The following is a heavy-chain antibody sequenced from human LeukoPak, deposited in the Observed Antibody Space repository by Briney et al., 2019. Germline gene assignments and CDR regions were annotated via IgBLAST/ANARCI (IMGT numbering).Heavy chain of an antibody. CDR1: GGSISSYY. Sequence: SETLSLTCTVSGGSISSYYWSWIRQPPGKGLEWIGYICYSGSTNYNPSLKSRVTISVDTSKNQFSLKLSSVTAADTAVYYCARRAIAAHFDSWGQGTLVTVSS. CDR3: ARRAIAAHFDS. V-gene: IGHV4-59*08. J-gene: IGHJ4*02. D-gene: IGHD6-13*01. CDR2: ICYSGST.